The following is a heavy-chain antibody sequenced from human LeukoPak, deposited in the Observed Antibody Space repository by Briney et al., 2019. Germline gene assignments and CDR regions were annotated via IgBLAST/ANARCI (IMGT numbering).Heavy chain of an antibody. CDR3: ARDLDYYDSSGYVDY. D-gene: IGHD3-22*01. V-gene: IGHV3-21*01. J-gene: IGHJ4*02. Sequence: GGSLRLSCAASGFTFSSYSMNWVRQAPGKGLEWVSSISSSSSYIYYADSVKGRFTISRDNAKNSLYLQMNSLRAEDTAVYYCARDLDYYDSSGYVDYWGQGTLLTVSS. CDR2: ISSSSSYI. CDR1: GFTFSSYS.